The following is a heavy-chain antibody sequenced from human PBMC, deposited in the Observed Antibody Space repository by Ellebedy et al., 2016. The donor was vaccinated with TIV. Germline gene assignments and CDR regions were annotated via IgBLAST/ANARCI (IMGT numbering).Heavy chain of an antibody. Sequence: AASVKVSCKASGYTFTSYYMHWVRQAPGQGLEWMGILNPSGGSTSSAQKFQGRVTMTRDTSTTTVYMELRSLRSEETAVYYCARDLSVGTRNYYFGMDVWGQGTTVTVSS. CDR2: LNPSGGST. J-gene: IGHJ6*02. CDR1: GYTFTSYY. CDR3: ARDLSVGTRNYYFGMDV. D-gene: IGHD2-2*01. V-gene: IGHV1-46*01.